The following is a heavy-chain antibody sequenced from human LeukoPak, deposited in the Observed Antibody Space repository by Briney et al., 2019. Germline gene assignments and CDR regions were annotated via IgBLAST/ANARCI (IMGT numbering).Heavy chain of an antibody. D-gene: IGHD6-13*01. CDR2: ISGSGGST. J-gene: IGHJ4*02. Sequence: GGSLRLSCAASGFTVSSNYMSWVRQAPGKGLEWVSAISGSGGSTYYADSVKGRFTISRDNSKNTLYLQMNSLRAEDTAVYYCAKGGGSWCFDYWGQGTLVTVSS. CDR1: GFTVSSNY. V-gene: IGHV3-23*01. CDR3: AKGGGSWCFDY.